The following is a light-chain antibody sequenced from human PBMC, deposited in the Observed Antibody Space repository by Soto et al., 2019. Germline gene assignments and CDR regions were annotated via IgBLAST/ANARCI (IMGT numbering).Light chain of an antibody. V-gene: IGKV3-11*01. CDR3: QQHSNWPIT. CDR2: DAS. J-gene: IGKJ3*01. Sequence: EIVLTQSPATLSLSPGERATLSCRASQSVSSYLAWYQQKPGQAPRLLIYDASNRATGIPARFSGSGSGTDFTLTISSLEPEDFAVYYCQQHSNWPITFGAGTKVDIK. CDR1: QSVSSY.